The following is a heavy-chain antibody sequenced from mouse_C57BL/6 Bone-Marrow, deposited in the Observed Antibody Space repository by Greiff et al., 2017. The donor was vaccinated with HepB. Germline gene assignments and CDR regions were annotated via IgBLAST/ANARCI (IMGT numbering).Heavy chain of an antibody. CDR1: GYTFTSYW. D-gene: IGHD2-5*01. Sequence: VQLQQPGAELVMPGASVKLSCKASGYTFTSYWMHWVKQRPGQGLEWIGEIDPSDSYTNYNQKFKGKSTLTVDKSSSTAYMQLSSLTSEDSAVYYCAREDSKCLFDYWGQGTTLTVSS. CDR2: IDPSDSYT. CDR3: AREDSKCLFDY. V-gene: IGHV1-69*01. J-gene: IGHJ2*01.